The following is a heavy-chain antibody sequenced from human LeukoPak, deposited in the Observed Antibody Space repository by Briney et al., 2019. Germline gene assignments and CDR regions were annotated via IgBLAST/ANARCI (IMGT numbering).Heavy chain of an antibody. J-gene: IGHJ3*02. CDR1: GGSFSGYY. Sequence: PSETLSLTCAVYGGSFSGYYWSWVRQAPGKGLEWVSGINWNGGSTGYADSVKGRFTISRDNAKNSLYLQMNSLRAEDTALYHCAREDSSGWFGAFDIWGQGTMVTVSS. V-gene: IGHV3-20*01. D-gene: IGHD6-19*01. CDR2: INWNGGST. CDR3: AREDSSGWFGAFDI.